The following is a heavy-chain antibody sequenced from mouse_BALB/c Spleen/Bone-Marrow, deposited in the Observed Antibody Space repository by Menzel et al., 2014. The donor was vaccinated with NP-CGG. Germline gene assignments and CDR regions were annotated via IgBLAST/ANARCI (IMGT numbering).Heavy chain of an antibody. Sequence: EVHLVESGGGLVQPGGSLRLSCATSGFTFTAYYMSWVRQPPGKALEWLGFIRNKANGYTTEYSASVKGRFTISRDNSQSILYLQMNIRRTDDGATYYCARNRNFDINWYFDVWGAGTTVTVSS. CDR1: GFTFTAYY. J-gene: IGHJ1*01. D-gene: IGHD1-1*01. CDR2: IRNKANGYTT. CDR3: ARNRNFDINWYFDV. V-gene: IGHV7-3*02.